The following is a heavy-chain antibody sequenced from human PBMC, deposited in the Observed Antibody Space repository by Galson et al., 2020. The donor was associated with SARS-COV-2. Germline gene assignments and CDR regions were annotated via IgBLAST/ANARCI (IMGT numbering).Heavy chain of an antibody. D-gene: IGHD3-22*01. CDR1: GFTFSSYA. J-gene: IGHJ4*02. CDR2: ISGSGGST. Sequence: GESLKISCAASGFTFSSYAMSWVRQAPGKGLEWVTAISGSGGSTYYADSVKGRFTISRDNSKNTLYLQMNSLRAEDTAVYYCAKDHAGWDSSGYYSPFDYWGQGTLVTVSS. CDR3: AKDHAGWDSSGYYSPFDY. V-gene: IGHV3-23*01.